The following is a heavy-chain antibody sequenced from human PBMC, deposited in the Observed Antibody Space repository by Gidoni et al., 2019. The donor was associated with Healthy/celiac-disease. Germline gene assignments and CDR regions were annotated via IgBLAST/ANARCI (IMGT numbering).Heavy chain of an antibody. D-gene: IGHD2-2*01. CDR1: GFTFSSYA. CDR3: AKGEGYCSSTSCSQYYYGMDV. V-gene: IGHV3-23*01. Sequence: EVQLLESGGGLVQPGGSLRLSCAASGFTFSSYAMSWVRQAPRKGLEWVSAISVSGGSTYYSNSMKGRFTISRNNSKNTLYLQMNSLRAEDTAVYYCAKGEGYCSSTSCSQYYYGMDVWGQGTTVTVSS. J-gene: IGHJ6*02. CDR2: ISVSGGST.